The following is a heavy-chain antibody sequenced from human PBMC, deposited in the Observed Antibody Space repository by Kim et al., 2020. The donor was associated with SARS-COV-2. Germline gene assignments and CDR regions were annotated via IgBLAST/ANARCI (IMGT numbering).Heavy chain of an antibody. D-gene: IGHD3-9*01. CDR2: IYYSGST. CDR1: GGSISSSSYY. Sequence: SETLSLTCTVSGGSISSSSYYWGWIRQPPGKGLEWIGSIYYSGSTYYNPSLKSRVTISVDTSKNQFSLKLSSVTAADTAVYYCASTTVLRYFDWLLSGEMDYWGQGTLVTVSS. J-gene: IGHJ4*02. V-gene: IGHV4-39*01. CDR3: ASTTVLRYFDWLLSGEMDY.